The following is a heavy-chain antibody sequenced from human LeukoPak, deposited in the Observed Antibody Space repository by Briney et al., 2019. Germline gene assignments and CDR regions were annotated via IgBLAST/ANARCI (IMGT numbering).Heavy chain of an antibody. CDR2: IGGSTNMI. Sequence: GGSLRLSCVASGFSFSSFSMNWVRQAPGKGPEWISYIGGSTNMISYSDDVKGRFTISRDNAKNSLYLQMNSLKTEDTAVYYCAQRGGLFDHWGQGTLVTVSS. J-gene: IGHJ4*02. CDR1: GFSFSSFS. V-gene: IGHV3-48*04. CDR3: AQRGGLFDH.